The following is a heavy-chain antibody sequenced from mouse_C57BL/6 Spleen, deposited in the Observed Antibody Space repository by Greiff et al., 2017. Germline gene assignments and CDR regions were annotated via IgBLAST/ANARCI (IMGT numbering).Heavy chain of an antibody. V-gene: IGHV1-55*01. J-gene: IGHJ3*01. Sequence: VQLQQPGAELVKPGASVKMSCKASGYTFTSYWITWVKQRPGQGLEWIGDIYPGSGSTNYNEKFKSKATLTVDTSSSTAYMQLSSLTSEDSAVYYCARGYYYGSSYWAWFAYWGQGTLVTVSA. CDR2: IYPGSGST. CDR3: ARGYYYGSSYWAWFAY. D-gene: IGHD1-1*01. CDR1: GYTFTSYW.